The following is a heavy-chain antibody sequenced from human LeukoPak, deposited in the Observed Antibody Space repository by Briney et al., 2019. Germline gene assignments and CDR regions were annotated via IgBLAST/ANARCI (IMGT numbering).Heavy chain of an antibody. CDR1: GYSFTSYW. CDR3: ARHLTPGIAAAGSDY. D-gene: IGHD6-13*01. Sequence: GESLKISCKGSGYSFTSYWIGWVRQTPGKGLEWMGIIHPGDSDIRYSPSLQGQVTISADKSISTAYLQWSSLKASDTAMYYCARHLTPGIAAAGSDYWGQGTLVTVSS. V-gene: IGHV5-51*01. J-gene: IGHJ4*02. CDR2: IHPGDSDI.